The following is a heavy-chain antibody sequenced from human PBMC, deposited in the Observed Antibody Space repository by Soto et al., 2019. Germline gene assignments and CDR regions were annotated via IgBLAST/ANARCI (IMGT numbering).Heavy chain of an antibody. CDR1: GFTFSSYA. J-gene: IGHJ6*02. CDR2: ISINGGST. V-gene: IGHV3-64D*06. CDR3: VKSRRKGGLGDCSSTSCYGAYYYYGMDV. Sequence: PGGSLRLSCSASGFTFSSYAIHWVRQAPGKGLEYVSAISINGGSTYYADSVKGRFTISRDNSKNTLYLQMSSLRAEDTAVYYCVKSRRKGGLGDCSSTSCYGAYYYYGMDVWGQGTTVTVSS. D-gene: IGHD2-2*01.